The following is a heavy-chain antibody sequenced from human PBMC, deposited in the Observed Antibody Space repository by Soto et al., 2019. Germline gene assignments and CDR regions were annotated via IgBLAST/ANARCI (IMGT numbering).Heavy chain of an antibody. Sequence: SGPTLVNPTQTLTLTCTFAWFSLTTTGVGVGWIRQPPGKALEWLAVVYWDYDQRYNPSLKNRLTITKETSKNQVVLTMANVDPGDTATYYCVRRPLCYGGSCWFDPWGQGTRVTVSS. D-gene: IGHD2-15*01. V-gene: IGHV2-5*02. CDR1: WFSLTTTGVG. CDR3: VRRPLCYGGSCWFDP. J-gene: IGHJ5*02. CDR2: VYWDYDQ.